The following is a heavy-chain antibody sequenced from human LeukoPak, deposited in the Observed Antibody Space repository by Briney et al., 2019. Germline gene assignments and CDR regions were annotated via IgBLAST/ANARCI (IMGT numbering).Heavy chain of an antibody. CDR2: ISGRGGNT. V-gene: IGHV3-23*01. D-gene: IGHD3-10*01. J-gene: IGHJ4*02. CDR1: GFTFSTYA. CDR3: ASSGGSVYYFDY. Sequence: PGGSLRLSCAASGFTFSTYAMSWVRQAPGKGLEWVSSISGRGGNTYYADSVKGRFTISRDNSKNTMYLQMSSLRAEDTAVYYCASSGGSVYYFDYWGQGTLVTVSS.